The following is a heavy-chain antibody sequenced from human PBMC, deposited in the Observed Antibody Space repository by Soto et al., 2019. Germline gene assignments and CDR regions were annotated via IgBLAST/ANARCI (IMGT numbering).Heavy chain of an antibody. V-gene: IGHV1-2*04. Sequence: QVQLVQSGAEVKKPGASVKVSCKASGYPFTDYYLHWMRQAPGQGLEWLGWIVHNSGATSYSRKFQGWVTMTADTSMSTAYMEVHRLKPDDTAVYYCARDGGVTFTYGMDVWGQGTTVTVSS. CDR2: IVHNSGAT. CDR1: GYPFTDYY. CDR3: ARDGGVTFTYGMDV. D-gene: IGHD2-21*02. J-gene: IGHJ6*02.